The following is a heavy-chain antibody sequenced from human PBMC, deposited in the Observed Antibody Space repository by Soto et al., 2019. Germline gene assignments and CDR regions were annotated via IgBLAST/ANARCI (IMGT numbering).Heavy chain of an antibody. CDR1: GYIFTIYG. CDR3: ARGGDSNDWFNP. J-gene: IGHJ5*02. CDR2: ISTNNGNT. Sequence: GASVKVSCKASGYIFTIYGISWVRQAPGQGLEWMGWISTNNGNTNYAQKLQGRVTMTTDTSTGTAYMELRSLRSDDTAVYYCARGGDSNDWFNPWGQGTLVTVSS. V-gene: IGHV1-18*01. D-gene: IGHD3-10*01.